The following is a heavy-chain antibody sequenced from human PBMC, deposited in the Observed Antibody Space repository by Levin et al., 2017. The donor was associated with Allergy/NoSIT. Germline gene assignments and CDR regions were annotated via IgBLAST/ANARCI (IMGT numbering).Heavy chain of an antibody. Sequence: SCTVSGGSISSADYYWSWIRQPPGKGLEWIGYIYYSGSTYYNPSLRSRVTISLDTSKNQFSLKLRSATAADTAVYYCARVRYDILTGYYSWYFDLWGRGTLVTVSS. V-gene: IGHV4-30-4*01. CDR3: ARVRYDILTGYYSWYFDL. CDR2: IYYSGST. CDR1: GGSISSADYY. J-gene: IGHJ2*01. D-gene: IGHD3-9*01.